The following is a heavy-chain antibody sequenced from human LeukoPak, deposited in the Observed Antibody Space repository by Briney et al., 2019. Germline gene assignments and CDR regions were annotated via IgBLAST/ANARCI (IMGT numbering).Heavy chain of an antibody. V-gene: IGHV3-69-1*01. CDR3: ARPGIAAAGDY. CDR2: ISSSSYI. CDR1: GFTFGDYA. J-gene: IGHJ4*02. Sequence: GGSLRLSCTASGFTFGDYAMSWFRQAPGKGLEWVSSISSSSYIYYADSVKGRFTISRDNAKNSLYLQMNSLRAEDTAVYYCARPGIAAAGDYWGQGTLVTVSS. D-gene: IGHD6-13*01.